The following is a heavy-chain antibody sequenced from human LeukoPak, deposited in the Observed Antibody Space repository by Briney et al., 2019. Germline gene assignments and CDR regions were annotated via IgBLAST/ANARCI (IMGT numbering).Heavy chain of an antibody. D-gene: IGHD3-22*01. CDR1: GGSISSYY. V-gene: IGHV4-59*08. CDR3: ASHVGEVYYVSSGYYFDY. CDR2: IYYSGST. J-gene: IGHJ4*02. Sequence: SETLSLTCTVSGGSISSYYWSWIRQPPGKGLEWIGYIYYSGSTNYNPSLKSRVTISVDTSKNQFSLKLSSVTAADTAVYYCASHVGEVYYVSSGYYFDYWGQGTLFTVSS.